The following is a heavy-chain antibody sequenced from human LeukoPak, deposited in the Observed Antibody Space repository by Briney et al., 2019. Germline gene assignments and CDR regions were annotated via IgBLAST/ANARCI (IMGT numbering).Heavy chain of an antibody. CDR2: IKQDGSEK. D-gene: IGHD3-16*01. V-gene: IGHV3-7*01. CDR1: GFTFISYW. Sequence: PGGSLRLSCAASGFTFISYWMSWVRQAPGKGLEWVANIKQDGSEKYYVDSVKGRFTISRDNAKHSLYLQMNSLRAEDTAVYYCGRDWGDYYCYYMDVWGKGTTVTVSS. J-gene: IGHJ6*03. CDR3: GRDWGDYYCYYMDV.